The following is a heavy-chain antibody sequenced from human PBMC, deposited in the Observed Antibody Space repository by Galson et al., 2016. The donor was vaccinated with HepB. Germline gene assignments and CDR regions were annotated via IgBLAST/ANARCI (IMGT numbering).Heavy chain of an antibody. CDR1: GGSISSYY. J-gene: IGHJ6*02. CDR3: ATYSSFPRDYGMDV. D-gene: IGHD6-6*01. Sequence: SETLSLTCTVSGGSISSYYWSWIRQPPGKGLEWIGYIYYSGSTNYNPPLKSRVTISVDTSKNQFSLKLSSVTAADTAVYYCATYSSFPRDYGMDVWGQGTTVTVSS. V-gene: IGHV4-59*01. CDR2: IYYSGST.